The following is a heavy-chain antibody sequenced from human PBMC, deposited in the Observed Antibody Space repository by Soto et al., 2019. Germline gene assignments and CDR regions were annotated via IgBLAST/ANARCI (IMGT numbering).Heavy chain of an antibody. CDR2: IYYSGST. CDR1: CGSISSYY. V-gene: IGHV4-59*01. CDR3: ARARSGWYLDY. Sequence: SETLSLTCTVSCGSISSYYWSWIRQPPGKGLEWIGYIYYSGSTNYNPSLKSRVTISVDTSKNQFSLKLSSVTAADTAVYYCARARSGWYLDYWGQGTLVTVSS. J-gene: IGHJ4*02. D-gene: IGHD6-19*01.